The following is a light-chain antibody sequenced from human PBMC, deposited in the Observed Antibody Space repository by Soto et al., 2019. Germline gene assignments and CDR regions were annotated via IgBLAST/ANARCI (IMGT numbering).Light chain of an antibody. CDR3: QQYESSRT. CDR2: GAS. V-gene: IGKV3-20*01. CDR1: QSVSNTF. J-gene: IGKJ1*01. Sequence: EIVLTQSPGTLSLSPGEGATLSCRASQSVSNTFFAWYQQKPGQAPRPLIYGASRRAIGVPDRFSGSGSGTEFPLTISRLEPEDFAVYYCQQYESSRTFGQGTKLEMK.